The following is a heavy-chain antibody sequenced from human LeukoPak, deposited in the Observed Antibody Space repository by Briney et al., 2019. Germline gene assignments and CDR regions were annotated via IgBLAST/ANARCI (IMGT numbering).Heavy chain of an antibody. CDR3: ARHAYSSGWYRWHYFDY. D-gene: IGHD6-19*01. Sequence: SETLSLTCTVSGGSISSSSYYWGWIRQPPGKGLEWIGSIYYSGSTYYNPSLKSRVTISVDTSKNQFSLKLSSVTAADTAVYYCARHAYSSGWYRWHYFDYWGQGTLVTVSS. V-gene: IGHV4-39*01. CDR1: GGSISSSSYY. CDR2: IYYSGST. J-gene: IGHJ4*02.